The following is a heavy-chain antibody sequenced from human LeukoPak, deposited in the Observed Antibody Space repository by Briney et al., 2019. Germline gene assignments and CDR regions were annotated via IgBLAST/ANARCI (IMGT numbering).Heavy chain of an antibody. J-gene: IGHJ6*02. CDR1: GDSISSDLFY. V-gene: IGHV4-30-4*01. D-gene: IGHD3-3*01. Sequence: PSETLYLTCTVSGDSISSDLFYWSWIRQSPGKGLEWIGYIYYSGGSYYSPSLKSRLSISVDTSTNQFSLNLSSMTAADTAVYYCATHNDYDVVGGMDVWGQGTTVTVSS. CDR2: IYYSGGS. CDR3: ATHNDYDVVGGMDV.